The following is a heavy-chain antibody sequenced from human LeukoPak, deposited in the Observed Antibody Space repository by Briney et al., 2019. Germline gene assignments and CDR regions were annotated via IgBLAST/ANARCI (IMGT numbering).Heavy chain of an antibody. V-gene: IGHV3-20*04. D-gene: IGHD4-17*01. CDR1: GFTFKSYT. CDR2: INWNGGRT. J-gene: IGHJ4*02. CDR3: ARDYDYGDYPGY. Sequence: PGGSLRLSCAASGFTFKSYTMNWVRQAPGKGLEWVSGINWNGGRTGYADSVKGRFTISRDNAKNSLYLQMNSLRAEDTALYYCARDYDYGDYPGYWGQGTLVTVSS.